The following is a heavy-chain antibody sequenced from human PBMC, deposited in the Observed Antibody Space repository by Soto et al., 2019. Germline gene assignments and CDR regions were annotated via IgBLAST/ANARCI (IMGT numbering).Heavy chain of an antibody. V-gene: IGHV4-39*01. CDR3: ARQPGNYYYYMDV. Sequence: QLQLQESGPGLVKPSETLSHTCTVSGGSISSSSYYWGWIRQPPGKGLEWIGSIYYSGSTYYNPSLKSRVTISVDTSKNQFSLKLSSVTAADTAVYYCARQPGNYYYYMDVRGKGTTVTVSS. J-gene: IGHJ6*03. CDR2: IYYSGST. CDR1: GGSISSSSYY.